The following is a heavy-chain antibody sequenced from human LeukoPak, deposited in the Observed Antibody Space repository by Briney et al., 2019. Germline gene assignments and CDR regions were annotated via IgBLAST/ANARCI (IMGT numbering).Heavy chain of an antibody. CDR1: GFTFSSYA. D-gene: IGHD2-2*02. J-gene: IGHJ4*02. CDR3: ASLRNIPTADTWYFDF. Sequence: GGSLRLSCAASGFTFSSYAMSWVRQAPGKGLVWLSRINSDGTITSYADSLEGRFTISRDNAKNTVHLQMNSLRAEDTAVYYCASLRNIPTADTWYFDFWGQGTLVTVSS. CDR2: INSDGTIT. V-gene: IGHV3-74*01.